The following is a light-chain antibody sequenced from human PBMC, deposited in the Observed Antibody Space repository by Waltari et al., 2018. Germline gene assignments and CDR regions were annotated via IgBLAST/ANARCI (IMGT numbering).Light chain of an antibody. CDR2: GAS. CDR1: HPIAGF. V-gene: IGKV1-12*01. CDR3: QQGNSDPPT. J-gene: IGKJ3*01. Sequence: DIQMTQSPSSVSASVGDRVTITCRATHPIAGFLAWYQQKPGKAPKLLIYGASSLQSGVPSRFSGSGSGTDFTLSISSLQPEDFATYYCQQGNSDPPTFGPGTRVDIK.